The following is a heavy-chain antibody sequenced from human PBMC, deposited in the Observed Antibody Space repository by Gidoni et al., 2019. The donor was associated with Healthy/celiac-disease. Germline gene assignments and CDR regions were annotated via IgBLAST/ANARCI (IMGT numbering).Heavy chain of an antibody. D-gene: IGHD6-13*01. CDR1: GGSISSYY. V-gene: IGHV4-59*01. J-gene: IGHJ4*02. CDR2: IYYSGST. Sequence: QVQLQESGPGLVKPSETLSPTCTVSGGSISSYYWSWIRQPPGKGLEWIGYIYYSGSTNYNPSLKSRVTISVDTSKNQFSLKLSSVTAADTAVYYCARVSAAGTLSFDYWGQGTLVTVSS. CDR3: ARVSAAGTLSFDY.